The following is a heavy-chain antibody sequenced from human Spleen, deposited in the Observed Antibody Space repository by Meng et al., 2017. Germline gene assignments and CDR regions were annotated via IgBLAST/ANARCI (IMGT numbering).Heavy chain of an antibody. CDR3: AKYSSSWYYYYGMDV. D-gene: IGHD6-13*01. CDR1: GFTVSSNY. J-gene: IGHJ6*02. Sequence: GESLKISCAASGFTVSSNYMSWVRQAPGKGLEWVSVIYSGGSTYYADSVKGRFTISRDNSKNTLYLQMNSLRAEDTAVYYCAKYSSSWYYYYGMDVWGQGTTVTVSS. CDR2: IYSGGST. V-gene: IGHV3-66*02.